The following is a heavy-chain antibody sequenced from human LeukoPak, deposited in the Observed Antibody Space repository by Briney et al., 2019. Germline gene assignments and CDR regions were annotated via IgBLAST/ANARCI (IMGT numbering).Heavy chain of an antibody. J-gene: IGHJ4*02. D-gene: IGHD4-17*01. CDR3: ARGADYGDYVMDY. Sequence: GGSLRLSCAASGFTFSSYSMNWVRQAPGKGLEWVSSISSSSSYIYYPDSVKGRFTISRDNAKNSLYLQMNSLRAEDTAVYYCARGADYGDYVMDYWGQGTLVTVSS. CDR2: ISSSSSYI. V-gene: IGHV3-21*01. CDR1: GFTFSSYS.